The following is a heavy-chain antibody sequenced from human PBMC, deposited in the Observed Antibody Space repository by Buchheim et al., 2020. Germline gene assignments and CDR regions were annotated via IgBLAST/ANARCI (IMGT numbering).Heavy chain of an antibody. Sequence: EVQLVESGGGLVQPGGSLRLSCAASGFTFSSYSVNWVRQAPGKGLEWISYISSSSGSIYYADSVKGRFTIPRDNAKSSLYLQMNSLIDADTAVYYCVADGNWGQGTL. V-gene: IGHV3-48*02. CDR3: VADGN. CDR1: GFTFSSYS. CDR2: ISSSSGSI. J-gene: IGHJ4*02.